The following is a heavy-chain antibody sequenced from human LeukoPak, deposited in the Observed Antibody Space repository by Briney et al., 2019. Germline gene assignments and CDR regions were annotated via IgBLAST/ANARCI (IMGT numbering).Heavy chain of an antibody. CDR2: ISTSSSHI. D-gene: IGHD1-20*01. J-gene: IGHJ4*02. Sequence: GGSLRLSCTGSGFTFSFYMMNWVRQAPGKGLEWVSSISTSSSHIYYPDSLKGRFTVSRDNAKSSLHLQINNLTADDTAVYFCARDDNWNDKPFDLWGQGTLVIVSS. CDR1: GFTFSFYM. CDR3: ARDDNWNDKPFDL. V-gene: IGHV3-21*01.